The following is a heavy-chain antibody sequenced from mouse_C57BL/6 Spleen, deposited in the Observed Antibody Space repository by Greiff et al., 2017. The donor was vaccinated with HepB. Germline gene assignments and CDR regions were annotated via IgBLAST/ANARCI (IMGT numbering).Heavy chain of an antibody. CDR1: GFTFSDYY. CDR3: ARQGLGHYFDY. Sequence: EVKLMESGGGLVQPGGSLKLSCAASGFTFSDYYMYWVRQTPEKRLEWVAYISNGGGSTYYPDTVKGRFTISRDNAKNTLYLQMSRLKSEDTAMYYCARQGLGHYFDYWGQGTTLTVSS. CDR2: ISNGGGST. V-gene: IGHV5-12*01. D-gene: IGHD4-1*01. J-gene: IGHJ2*01.